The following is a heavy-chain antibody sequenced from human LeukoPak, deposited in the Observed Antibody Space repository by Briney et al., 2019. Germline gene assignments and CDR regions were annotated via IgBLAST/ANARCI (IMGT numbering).Heavy chain of an antibody. V-gene: IGHV1-18*04. CDR2: ISAYNGNT. J-gene: IGHJ4*02. CDR3: ARDRSDIVVVVAATL. CDR1: GYTFTRYY. D-gene: IGHD2-15*01. Sequence: ASVKVSCKASGYTFTRYYMHWVRQAPGQGLEWMGWISAYNGNTNYAQKLQGRVTMTTDTSTSTAYMELRSLRSDDTAVYYCARDRSDIVVVVAATLWGQGTLVTVSS.